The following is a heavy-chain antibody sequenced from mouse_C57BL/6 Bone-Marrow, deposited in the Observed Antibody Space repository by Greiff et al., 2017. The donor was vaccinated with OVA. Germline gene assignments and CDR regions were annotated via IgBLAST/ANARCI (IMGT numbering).Heavy chain of an antibody. CDR3: ARRIFITTVVAPDWYFDV. CDR1: GYTFTDYW. J-gene: IGHJ1*03. CDR2: ILPGSGST. Sequence: VQLQQSGPVLVKPGASVKMSCKASGYTFTDYWIEWVKQRPGHGLEWIGEILPGSGSTNYNEKFKGKATFTADTSSNTAYMQLSSLITEDSAIYYCARRIFITTVVAPDWYFDVWGTGTTVTVSS. D-gene: IGHD1-1*01. V-gene: IGHV1-9*01.